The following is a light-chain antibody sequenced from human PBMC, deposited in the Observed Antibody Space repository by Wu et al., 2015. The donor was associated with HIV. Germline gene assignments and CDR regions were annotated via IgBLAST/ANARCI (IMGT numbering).Light chain of an antibody. J-gene: IGKJ2*01. V-gene: IGKV1-5*03. CDR3: QQSGYLPFT. Sequence: DIQMTQFPSTLSASVGDTVTITCRASHNVKHWLSWYQQKPGKAPKLLIFKASTLESGVPLRFSGSGSETEFTLTITSLQPGDSATYYCQQSGYLPFTFGQGTKLEI. CDR2: KAS. CDR1: HNVKHW.